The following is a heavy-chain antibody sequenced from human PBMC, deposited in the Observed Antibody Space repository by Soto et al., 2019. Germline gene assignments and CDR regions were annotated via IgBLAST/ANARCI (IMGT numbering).Heavy chain of an antibody. CDR2: IYYSGST. D-gene: IGHD2-15*01. J-gene: IGHJ4*02. CDR3: ARQIVVVVAATNNDDE. Sequence: SETLSLTCTVSGGSISSSSYYWGWIRQPPGKGLEWIGSIYYSGSTYYNPSLKSRVTISVDTSKNQFSLKLSSVTAADTAVYYCARQIVVVVAATNNDDERGQGTLVTVSS. CDR1: GGSISSSSYY. V-gene: IGHV4-39*01.